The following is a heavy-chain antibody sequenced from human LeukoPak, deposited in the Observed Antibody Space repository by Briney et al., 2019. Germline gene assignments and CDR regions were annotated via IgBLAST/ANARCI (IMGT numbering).Heavy chain of an antibody. J-gene: IGHJ5*02. CDR1: GYTFTSYD. Sequence: ASVKVSCKASGYTFTSYDINWVRQATGQGLEWMGWMNPNSGNTGYAQKFQGRVTMTRNTSISTAFMELGSLRSDDTAVYYCARGPARTFGSGSNWFDPWGQGTLVTVSS. CDR3: ARGPARTFGSGSNWFDP. CDR2: MNPNSGNT. V-gene: IGHV1-8*01. D-gene: IGHD3-10*01.